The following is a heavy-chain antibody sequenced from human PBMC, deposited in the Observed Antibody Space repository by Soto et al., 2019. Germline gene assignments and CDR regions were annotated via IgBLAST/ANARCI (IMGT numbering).Heavy chain of an antibody. D-gene: IGHD6-19*01. CDR3: ARQPVSARRLGAFEI. CDR1: GGSISTVSYY. Sequence: QLQLQESGPGLAKPSETLSLTCSVSGGSISTVSYYWAWIRQPPGKELEWIGSIYYSGSSYYKPSLKSRVSISVDTSKNQFSLKMSPVTAADTARYYCARQPVSARRLGAFEIWGQGTMVTVSA. J-gene: IGHJ3*02. CDR2: IYYSGSS. V-gene: IGHV4-39*01.